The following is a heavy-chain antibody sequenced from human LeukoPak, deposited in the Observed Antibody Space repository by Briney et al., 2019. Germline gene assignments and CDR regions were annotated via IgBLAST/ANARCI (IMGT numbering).Heavy chain of an antibody. V-gene: IGHV3-74*01. Sequence: GGSLRLSCAASGFTFSSYWMHWVRQAPGKGLVWVSRINSDGSSTSYADSVKDRFTTSRDNAKNTLYLQMNSLRAEDTAVYYCTRAQWELPFDLWGRGTLVTVSS. CDR3: TRAQWELPFDL. CDR1: GFTFSSYW. D-gene: IGHD1-26*01. CDR2: INSDGSST. J-gene: IGHJ2*01.